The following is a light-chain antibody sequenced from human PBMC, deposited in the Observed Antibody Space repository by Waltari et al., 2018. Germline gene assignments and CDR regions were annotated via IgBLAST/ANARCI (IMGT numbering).Light chain of an antibody. V-gene: IGLV4-69*01. CDR1: SGYSSNI. CDR3: ETGGHGTWV. Sequence: QLVLTQSPSASASLGASVKLTCTLSSGYSSNIIAWLQQQPGKGPRYLMKVNSDGSHRKGDEIPDRFSGSSSGAERYLTISSLQSEDEADYYCETGGHGTWVFGGGTKLTVL. CDR2: VNSDGSH. J-gene: IGLJ3*02.